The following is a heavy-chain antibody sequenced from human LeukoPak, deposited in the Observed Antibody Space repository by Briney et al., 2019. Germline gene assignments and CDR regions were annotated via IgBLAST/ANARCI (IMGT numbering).Heavy chain of an antibody. CDR2: INHSGST. V-gene: IGHV4-34*01. D-gene: IGHD3-3*01. J-gene: IGHJ4*02. CDR1: GGSFSGYY. Sequence: SETLSLTCAVYGGSFSGYYWSWIRQPPGKGLEWIGEINHSGSTNYNPSLKSRVTISVDTSKNQFSLKLSSVTAADTAVYYCARELGITIFGVVIMVFDYWGQGTLVTVSS. CDR3: ARELGITIFGVVIMVFDY.